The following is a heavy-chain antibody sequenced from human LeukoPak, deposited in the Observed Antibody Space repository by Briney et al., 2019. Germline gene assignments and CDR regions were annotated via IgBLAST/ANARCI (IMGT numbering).Heavy chain of an antibody. J-gene: IGHJ4*02. CDR1: GFTFSTYA. CDR2: ISGSGGST. Sequence: GGSLRLSCAASGFTFSTYAMSWVREAPGKGLEWVSAISGSGGSTYYADSVKGRFTISRDNSKNTLYLQMNSLRAEDTAVYYCAKHNYDFWSGYGYWGQGTLVTVSS. V-gene: IGHV3-23*01. CDR3: AKHNYDFWSGYGY. D-gene: IGHD3-3*01.